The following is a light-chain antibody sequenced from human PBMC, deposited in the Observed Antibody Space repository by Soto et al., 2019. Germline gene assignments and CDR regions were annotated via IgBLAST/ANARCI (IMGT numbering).Light chain of an antibody. Sequence: ERVMTQSPDTLSVYPGERATLSCRASQSVDSNLAWYRQKPGQAPRLLIYGAATRATGISARFSGSGSGTEFTLTISSLQSEDFAVYYCQQYNNWPPEFGQGTKVDIK. CDR1: QSVDSN. CDR3: QQYNNWPPE. CDR2: GAA. J-gene: IGKJ1*01. V-gene: IGKV3-15*01.